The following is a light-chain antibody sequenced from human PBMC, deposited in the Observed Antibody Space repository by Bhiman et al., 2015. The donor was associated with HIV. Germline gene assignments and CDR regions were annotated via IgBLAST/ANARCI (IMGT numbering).Light chain of an antibody. CDR2: DVS. CDR3: SSYTTSGSYV. V-gene: IGLV2-14*03. J-gene: IGLJ1*01. Sequence: QSALTQPASVSGSPGQSITISCTGTGSDVGGYNYVSWCQQHPGKAPKLMIYDVSNRPSGVSNRFSGSKSGNTASLTISGLQAEDEADYYCSSYTTSGSYVFGTGTKVSVL. CDR1: GSDVGGYNY.